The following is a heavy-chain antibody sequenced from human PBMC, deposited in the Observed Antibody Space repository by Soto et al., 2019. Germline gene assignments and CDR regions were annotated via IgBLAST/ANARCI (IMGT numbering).Heavy chain of an antibody. Sequence: EAQLLESGGGLVQPGGSLRLSCAASGFIFKNYAMSWVRQVPGKGLEWVSSIGGGNEDDKHYAGYVKGRFTISRDSSKSTLFLEMNSLRDEDTALYHCVKDRMSYNSVWDPFDVWGPGAMVTVSS. CDR3: VKDRMSYNSVWDPFDV. CDR1: GFIFKNYA. CDR2: IGGGNEDDK. J-gene: IGHJ3*01. D-gene: IGHD1-26*01. V-gene: IGHV3-23*01.